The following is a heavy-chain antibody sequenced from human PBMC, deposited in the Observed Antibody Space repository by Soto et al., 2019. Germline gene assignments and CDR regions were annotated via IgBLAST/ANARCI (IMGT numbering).Heavy chain of an antibody. J-gene: IGHJ4*02. CDR3: ARDTFSGDSSGPHY. CDR2: IYPGDSDT. Sequence: GESLKISSKGSGYSFSRYWIAWVRQTPGKGLEWMGLIYPGDSDTRYSPSFQGQVTISADKSITTAYLQWSSLKASDTAIYYCARDTFSGDSSGPHYWGQGTLVTVSS. D-gene: IGHD3-22*01. CDR1: GYSFSRYW. V-gene: IGHV5-51*01.